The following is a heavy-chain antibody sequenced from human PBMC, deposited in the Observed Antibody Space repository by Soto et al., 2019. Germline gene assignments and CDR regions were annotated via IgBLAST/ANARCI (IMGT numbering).Heavy chain of an antibody. V-gene: IGHV3-33*08. D-gene: IGHD2-2*01. CDR3: ARSAYPEGFDP. Sequence: QVQLVESGGGLVQPGGSLRLSCAASGFTFSSYDMHWVRQAPGKGLEWVAVIRYGGTNKYYADAVKGRFTISRDNSKNTLYLQMNRLRAEDTAVYLCARSAYPEGFDPWGQGTLVTVSS. J-gene: IGHJ5*02. CDR2: IRYGGTNK. CDR1: GFTFSSYD.